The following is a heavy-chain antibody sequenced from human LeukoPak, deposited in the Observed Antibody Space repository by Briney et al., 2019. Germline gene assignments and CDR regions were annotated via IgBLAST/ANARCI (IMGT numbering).Heavy chain of an antibody. CDR1: GGSFSGYY. V-gene: IGHV4-34*01. CDR3: ARHGPYYTDSSGYTPLDY. CDR2: INHSGST. D-gene: IGHD3-22*01. Sequence: SETLSLTCAVYGGSFSGYYWSWIRQPPGKGLEWIGEINHSGSTNYNPSLKSRVTISVDTSKNQFSLKLSSVTAADTAVYYCARHGPYYTDSSGYTPLDYWGQGILVTVSS. J-gene: IGHJ4*02.